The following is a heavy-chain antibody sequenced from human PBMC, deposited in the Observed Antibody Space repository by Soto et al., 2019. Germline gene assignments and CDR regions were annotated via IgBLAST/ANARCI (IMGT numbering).Heavy chain of an antibody. V-gene: IGHV3-21*06. Sequence: EVQLVESGGGLVKAGGSLRLFCTASGFTFRNYNMNWVRQAPGKGLEGVSSISTGGAYMFYADSVKGRFSISRDNAQNSLFLQIDSPRAEDTAVYYCARDIASPGGDYFDSWGQGSLVTVSS. CDR1: GFTFRNYN. D-gene: IGHD2-21*01. CDR3: ARDIASPGGDYFDS. J-gene: IGHJ4*02. CDR2: ISTGGAYM.